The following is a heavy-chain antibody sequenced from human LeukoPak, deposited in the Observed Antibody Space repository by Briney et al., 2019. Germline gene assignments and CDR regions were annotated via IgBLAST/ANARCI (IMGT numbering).Heavy chain of an antibody. CDR1: GFTFSDYY. Sequence: GGSLRLSCAASGFTFSDYYMSWIRQAPGKGLEWVSYISSSSSYTNYADSVKGRFTISRDNAKNSLYLQMNSLRAEDTAVYYCARDRIAAAGTPFDYWGQGTLVTVSA. CDR2: ISSSSSYT. CDR3: ARDRIAAAGTPFDY. V-gene: IGHV3-11*06. D-gene: IGHD6-13*01. J-gene: IGHJ4*02.